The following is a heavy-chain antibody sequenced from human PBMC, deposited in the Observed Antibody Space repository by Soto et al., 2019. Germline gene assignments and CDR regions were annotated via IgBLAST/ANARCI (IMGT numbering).Heavy chain of an antibody. V-gene: IGHV3-64D*08. D-gene: IGHD1-20*01. J-gene: IGHJ6*02. CDR1: GFTFSDYA. CDR3: VKAITYYYYVMDV. Sequence: PGGSLRLSCSASGFTFSDYAMHWVRQAPGKGLDYVSAISSNGGSTYYADSVKGRFTISRDNSKNTLYLQMSSLRAEDTAVYYWVKAITYYYYVMDVWGQGTTVTVSS. CDR2: ISSNGGST.